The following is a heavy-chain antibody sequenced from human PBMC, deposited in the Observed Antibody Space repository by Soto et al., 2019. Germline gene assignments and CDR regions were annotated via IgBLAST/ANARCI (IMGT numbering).Heavy chain of an antibody. V-gene: IGHV3-48*02. D-gene: IGHD3-3*01. CDR2: ISSSSSTI. CDR1: GFTFSSYS. Sequence: GGSLRLSCAASGFTFSSYSMNWVRQAPGKGLEWVSYISSSSSTIYYADSVKGRFTISRDNAKNSLYLQMNSLRDEDTAVYYCASVAYYDFFSWFDPWGQGTLVTVSS. J-gene: IGHJ5*02. CDR3: ASVAYYDFFSWFDP.